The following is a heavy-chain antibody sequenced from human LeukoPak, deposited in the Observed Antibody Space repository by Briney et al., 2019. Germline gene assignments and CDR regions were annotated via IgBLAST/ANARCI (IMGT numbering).Heavy chain of an antibody. CDR3: ARQVTYGSGNSFDY. J-gene: IGHJ4*02. CDR1: GGSFSDYY. CDR2: INHSGRS. Sequence: SETLSLTCAVYGGSFSDYYWSWIRQPPAKGLGWIGEINHSGRSKYSPSLESRVTISVDTSKNQFSLKLSSVTAADTAIYYCARQVTYGSGNSFDYWGQGNLVTVSS. V-gene: IGHV4-34*01. D-gene: IGHD3-10*01.